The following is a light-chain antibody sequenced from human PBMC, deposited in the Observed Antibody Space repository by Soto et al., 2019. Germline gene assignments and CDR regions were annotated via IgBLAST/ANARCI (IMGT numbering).Light chain of an antibody. J-gene: IGKJ4*01. CDR2: AAS. CDR3: QQYYSYPLT. Sequence: DIQMTQSPSTLSGSVGDRVTITCRASQSISSYLNWYQQKPGKAPKLLIYAASSLQSGVPSRFSGSGSGTEFTLTISSLQPEDFATYYCQQYYSYPLTFGGGTKVDIK. V-gene: IGKV1-39*01. CDR1: QSISSY.